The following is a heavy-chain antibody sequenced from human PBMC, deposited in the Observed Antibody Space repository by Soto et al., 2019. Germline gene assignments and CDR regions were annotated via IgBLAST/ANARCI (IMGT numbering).Heavy chain of an antibody. V-gene: IGHV4-34*01. CDR2: INHSGST. CDR1: GGSFSAHY. D-gene: IGHD3-10*01. Sequence: SLTCGLYGGSFSAHYWTWIRQSPGKGLEWIGEINHSGSTNYNPSLKSRLTISVDTSKNQFSLMLSSMTAADTAVYYCTGGTKAIRGVTMSLDAFDIWGQGT. J-gene: IGHJ3*02. CDR3: TGGTKAIRGVTMSLDAFDI.